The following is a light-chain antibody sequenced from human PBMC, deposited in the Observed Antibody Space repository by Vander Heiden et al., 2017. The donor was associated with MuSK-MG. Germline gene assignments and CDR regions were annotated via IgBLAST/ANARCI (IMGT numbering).Light chain of an antibody. V-gene: IGKV1-6*01. CDR2: AAS. CDR1: QGIRND. J-gene: IGKJ1*01. Sequence: AIQMTQSPSSLSASVGDRVTITCRTSQGIRNDLGWYQQKPGKAPKLLIYAASSLQSGVPSRFRGSGSGTDFTLTISSLQPEDFATYYCLQDYNYPRTFGQGTKVEIK. CDR3: LQDYNYPRT.